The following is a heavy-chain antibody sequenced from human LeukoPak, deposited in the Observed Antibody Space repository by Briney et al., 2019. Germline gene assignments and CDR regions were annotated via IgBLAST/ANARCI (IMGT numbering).Heavy chain of an antibody. D-gene: IGHD5-18*01. CDR1: GGSISSYY. CDR3: ARGPPGTAMAVYYYYGMDV. V-gene: IGHV4-59*01. CDR2: IYYSGST. J-gene: IGHJ6*02. Sequence: PSETLPLTCTVSGGSISSYYWSWIRQPPGKGLEWIGYIYYSGSTNYNPSLKSRVTISVDTSKSQFSLKLSSVTAADTAVYYCARGPPGTAMAVYYYYGMDVWGQGTTVTVSS.